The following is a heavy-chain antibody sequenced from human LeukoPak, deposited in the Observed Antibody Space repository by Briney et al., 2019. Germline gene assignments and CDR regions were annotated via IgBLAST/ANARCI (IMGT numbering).Heavy chain of an antibody. CDR3: ATSPYGGYHFDT. CDR2: IRSDGSDK. Sequence: GGSLRLSCAASGFTFNNYVMHWVRQAPGKGLDWVASIRSDGSDKYYSDSVKGRFTISRDNSKNTLFLQMNSLRPEDTAVYYCATSPYGGYHFDTWGQGTRLTVSS. CDR1: GFTFNNYV. V-gene: IGHV3-30*02. D-gene: IGHD4-17*01. J-gene: IGHJ4*02.